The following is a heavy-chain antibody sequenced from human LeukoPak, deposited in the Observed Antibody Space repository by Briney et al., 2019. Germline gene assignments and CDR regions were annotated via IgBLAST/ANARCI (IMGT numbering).Heavy chain of an antibody. J-gene: IGHJ4*02. CDR2: ISAYNGNT. D-gene: IGHD4-11*01. Sequence: ASVKVSCKASGYTFTSYGISWVRQAPGQGLEWMGWISAYNGNTNYAQKLQGRVTMTTDTSTSTAYMELRSLRSDDTAVYYCARTAGYSNYDDYFDYWGQGTLVTVSS. CDR3: ARTAGYSNYDDYFDY. CDR1: GYTFTSYG. V-gene: IGHV1-18*01.